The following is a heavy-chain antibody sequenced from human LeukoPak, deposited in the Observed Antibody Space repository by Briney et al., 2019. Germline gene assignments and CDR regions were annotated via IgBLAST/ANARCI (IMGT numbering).Heavy chain of an antibody. D-gene: IGHD6-6*01. V-gene: IGHV4-59*01. CDR3: ARESSTSQTNLFDY. J-gene: IGHJ4*02. Sequence: KPSESLSLTCTVSGDSITSNYWSWIRQPPGKGLEWIGYLRYGGNTNHNSSLKSRITISLDTSKNQFSLRLSSVTAADTAIYYRARESSTSQTNLFDYWGQGTLVTVSS. CDR1: GDSITSNY. CDR2: LRYGGNT.